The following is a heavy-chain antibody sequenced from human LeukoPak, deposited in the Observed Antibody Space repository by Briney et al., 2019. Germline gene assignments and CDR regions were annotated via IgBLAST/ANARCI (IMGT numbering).Heavy chain of an antibody. CDR2: IGISGSPI. J-gene: IGHJ4*02. V-gene: IGHV3-11*01. CDR3: ATLSSSSVAY. Sequence: GGSLRLSCAGSGLSFSDYFMSWIRLPPGKGPEWVSYIGISGSPIYYADSVKGRFTISRDNAKNSVYLQLNSLRAEDTAFYYCATLSSSSVAYWGQGTLVTVSS. CDR1: GLSFSDYF. D-gene: IGHD6-19*01.